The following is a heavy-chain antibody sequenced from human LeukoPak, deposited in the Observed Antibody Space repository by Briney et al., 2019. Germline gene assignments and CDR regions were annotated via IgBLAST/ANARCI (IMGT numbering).Heavy chain of an antibody. Sequence: ASVKVSCKASGGTFSSYAISWVRQAPGQGLEWMGGIIPIFGTANYAQKFQGRVTITADESTSTAYMELGSLRSEDTAVYYCARPRGYCSSTSCPLDPWGQGTLVTVSS. V-gene: IGHV1-69*13. J-gene: IGHJ5*02. CDR1: GGTFSSYA. CDR3: ARPRGYCSSTSCPLDP. CDR2: IIPIFGTA. D-gene: IGHD2-2*01.